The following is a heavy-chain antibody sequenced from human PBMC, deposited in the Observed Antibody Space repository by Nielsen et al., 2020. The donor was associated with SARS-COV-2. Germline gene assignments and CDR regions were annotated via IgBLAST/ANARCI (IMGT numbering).Heavy chain of an antibody. J-gene: IGHJ6*03. CDR1: GGSISSSSYY. V-gene: IGHV4-39*07. D-gene: IGHD3-10*01. CDR2: IYYSGST. Sequence: SETLSLTCTVSGGSISSSSYYWGWIRQPPGKGLEWIGSIYYSGSTYYNPSLKSRVTISVDTSKNQFSLKLSSVTAADTAVYYCARVLLLTPPYYYYYMDVWGKGTTVTVSS. CDR3: ARVLLLTPPYYYYYMDV.